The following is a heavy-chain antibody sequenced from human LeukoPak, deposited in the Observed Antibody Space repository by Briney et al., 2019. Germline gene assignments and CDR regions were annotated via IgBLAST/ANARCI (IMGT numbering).Heavy chain of an antibody. CDR3: ARSLKGIAAAGLEY. V-gene: IGHV3-53*01. D-gene: IGHD6-13*01. Sequence: GGSLRLSCAASGFTVSSNYMSWVRQAPGKGLEWVSVIYSGGSTYYADSVKGRFTISRDNSKNTLYLQMNSLRAEDTAVYYCARSLKGIAAAGLEYWGQGTLVTVSS. CDR1: GFTVSSNY. CDR2: IYSGGST. J-gene: IGHJ4*02.